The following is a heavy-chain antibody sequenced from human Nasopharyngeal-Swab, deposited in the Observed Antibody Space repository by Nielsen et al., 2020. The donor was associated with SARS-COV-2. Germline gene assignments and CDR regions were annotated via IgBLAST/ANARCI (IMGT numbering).Heavy chain of an antibody. J-gene: IGHJ3*02. CDR2: ISYDGSNK. CDR3: AHSSLSAFDI. Sequence: WIRQPPGKGLEWVAVISYDGSNKYYADSVKGRFTISRDNSKNTLYLQMNSLRAEDTAVYYCAHSSLSAFDIWGQGTMVTVSS. D-gene: IGHD6-6*01. V-gene: IGHV3-30-3*01.